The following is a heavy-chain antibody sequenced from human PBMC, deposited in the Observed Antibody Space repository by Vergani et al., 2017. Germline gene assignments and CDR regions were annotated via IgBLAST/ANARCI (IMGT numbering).Heavy chain of an antibody. CDR1: GFTFSSYS. CDR2: ISSSSSYI. J-gene: IGHJ4*02. CDR3: ARRRDGYNPPDY. V-gene: IGHV3-21*01. Sequence: EVQLVESGGGLVKPGGSLRLSCAASGFTFSSYSMNWVRQAPGKGLEWVSSISSSSSYIYYADSVKGRFTIPRDNAKNSLYLQMNSLRAEDTAVYYCARRRDGYNPPDYWGQGTLVTVSS. D-gene: IGHD5-24*01.